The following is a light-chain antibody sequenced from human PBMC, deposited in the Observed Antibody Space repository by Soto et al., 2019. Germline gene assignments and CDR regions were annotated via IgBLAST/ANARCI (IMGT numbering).Light chain of an antibody. CDR1: SSNIGAGYD. V-gene: IGLV1-40*01. CDR2: GNS. J-gene: IGLJ2*01. Sequence: QLVLTQPPSVSGAPGQRVTISCTGSSSNIGAGYDVHWYQQIPGTAPKLLIYGNSNRPSGVPDRCSGSKSGTSSSLSITGLQAEDEADYYCQSYDSSLSGVVFGGGTKVTVL. CDR3: QSYDSSLSGVV.